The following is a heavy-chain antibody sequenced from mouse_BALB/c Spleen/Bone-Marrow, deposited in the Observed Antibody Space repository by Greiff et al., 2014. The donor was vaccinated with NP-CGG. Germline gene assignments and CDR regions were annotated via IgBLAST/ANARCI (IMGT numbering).Heavy chain of an antibody. Sequence: EVQLVESGGGLVQPGGSLRLSCATSGFTFTDYYMSWVRQPPGKGLEWLAFISNKANGYTTEYSALVKGRFTITRDNSQSILYLQMNTLRAEDSATYYCARDGSSFYWYFDVWGAGTTVTVSS. V-gene: IGHV7-3*02. CDR3: ARDGSSFYWYFDV. CDR1: GFTFTDYY. J-gene: IGHJ1*01. CDR2: ISNKANGYTT. D-gene: IGHD1-1*01.